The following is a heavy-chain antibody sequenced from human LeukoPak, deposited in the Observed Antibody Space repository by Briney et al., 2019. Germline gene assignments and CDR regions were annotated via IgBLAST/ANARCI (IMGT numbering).Heavy chain of an antibody. CDR2: IYDSGST. V-gene: IGHV4-39*01. D-gene: IGHD3-3*01. J-gene: IGHJ5*02. Sequence: SETLSLTCTVSGDSISNSSHYWGWIRQPPGKGLEWIGSIYDSGSTYYNPSLKSRVTISVDTSKNQFSLKLSSVTAADTAVYYCARLFGSEVTNWFDPWGQGSLVTVSS. CDR1: GDSISNSSHY. CDR3: ARLFGSEVTNWFDP.